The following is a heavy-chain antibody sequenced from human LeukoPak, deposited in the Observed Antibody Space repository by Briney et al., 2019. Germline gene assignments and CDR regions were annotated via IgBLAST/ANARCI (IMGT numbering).Heavy chain of an antibody. CDR3: ARDHGYSYGSPHFDY. CDR2: IISSGIII. D-gene: IGHD5-18*01. CDR1: GFTFSDYY. V-gene: IGHV3-11*01. Sequence: GGSLRLSCAPSGFTFSDYYMSWIRQAPGKGLEWGSYIISSGIIIYYSESLKGRCTISRDNAKNSLYLQMNSLRAEATAVYSCARDHGYSYGSPHFDYWGQGTLVTVSS. J-gene: IGHJ4*02.